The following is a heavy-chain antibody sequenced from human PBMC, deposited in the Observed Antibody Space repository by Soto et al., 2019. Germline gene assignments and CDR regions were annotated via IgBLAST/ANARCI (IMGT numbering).Heavy chain of an antibody. J-gene: IGHJ4*02. D-gene: IGHD6-19*01. CDR2: ITVNSGNT. CDR1: GYTFTSYG. V-gene: IGHV1-18*01. CDR3: GRGLGGGWYYFDY. Sequence: QVQLVQSGVEVKKPGASVKVSCKASGYTFTSYGIGWVRQAPGQGLEWMGWITVNSGNTNYPQKLQVRVTMTTDTSPSTAYMELRSLTSDDTAVYYCGRGLGGGWYYFDYWGQGTLVIVSS.